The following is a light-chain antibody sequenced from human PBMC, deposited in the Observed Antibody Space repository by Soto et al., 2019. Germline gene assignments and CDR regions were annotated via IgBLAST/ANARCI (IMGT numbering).Light chain of an antibody. V-gene: IGKV3-15*01. CDR3: QQYSNWPPFT. CDR2: GAS. Sequence: ETVMTQSPATLSVSPGDRATLSCRASQSVDTYLAWYQQKPGQAPRLLIYGASTRATGIPARFGGSGSGTEFTLTISSLQSEDFAIYYCQQYSNWPPFTFGPGTKVDIK. J-gene: IGKJ3*01. CDR1: QSVDTY.